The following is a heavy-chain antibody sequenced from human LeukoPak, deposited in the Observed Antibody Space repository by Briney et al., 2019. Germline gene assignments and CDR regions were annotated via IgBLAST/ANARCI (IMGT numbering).Heavy chain of an antibody. CDR2: IYSGGST. CDR1: GFTVSSNY. V-gene: IGHV3-66*02. CDR3: ARAGWNYEGYFDY. J-gene: IGHJ4*02. Sequence: GGSLRLSCAASGFTVSSNYMSWVRQAPGKGLEWVSVIYSGGSTYYADSVKGRFTISRDNSKNTLYLQMNSLRAEDTAVYYCARAGWNYEGYFDYWGQGTLVTVSS. D-gene: IGHD1-7*01.